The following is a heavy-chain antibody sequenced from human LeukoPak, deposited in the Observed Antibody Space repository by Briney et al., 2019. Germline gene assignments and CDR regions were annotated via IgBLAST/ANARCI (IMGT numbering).Heavy chain of an antibody. V-gene: IGHV3-30*02. CDR1: GFSFSSNG. CDR2: IRYDGGKK. CDR3: AKREDGSGRNYDMDV. J-gene: IGHJ6*02. Sequence: PGGSLRLSCAASGFSFSSNGMHWVRQAPGMGLEWVAYIRYDGGKKYHADSVKGRFTISRDNPKNTLYLQMNSLRAEDTAAYYCAKREDGSGRNYDMDVWGQGTTVTVSS. D-gene: IGHD3-10*01.